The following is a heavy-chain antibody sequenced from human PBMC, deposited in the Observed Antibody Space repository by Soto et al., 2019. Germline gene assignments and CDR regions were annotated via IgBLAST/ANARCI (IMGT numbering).Heavy chain of an antibody. CDR3: ARISYWVKDY. D-gene: IGHD2-8*02. CDR1: GASLSSGSYY. CDR2: FYYTGTT. V-gene: IGHV4-61*01. Sequence: SETLSLTCTVSGASLSSGSYYWSWIRQPPGRGLEWIGYFYYTGTTKYNPSLESRVTISADTSKNQFSLNLTSVTAADTAVYYCARISYWVKDYWGQGALVTVSS. J-gene: IGHJ4*02.